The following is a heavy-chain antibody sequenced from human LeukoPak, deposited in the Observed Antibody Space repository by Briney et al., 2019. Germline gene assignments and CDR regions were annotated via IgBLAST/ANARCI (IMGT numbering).Heavy chain of an antibody. V-gene: IGHV1-18*01. CDR1: GSTFTTYG. CDR3: ARTSHESVLYWSDP. J-gene: IGHJ5*02. Sequence: ASVNVSCEASGSTFTTYGIGWVRQAPGQGGEWMGWISGYNGNTNYAQKFQGRVTMTTDTSTSTAYMELRSLRSDDTAVYYCARTSHESVLYWSDPWGQGTLVNVSS. CDR2: ISGYNGNT. D-gene: IGHD3-16*01.